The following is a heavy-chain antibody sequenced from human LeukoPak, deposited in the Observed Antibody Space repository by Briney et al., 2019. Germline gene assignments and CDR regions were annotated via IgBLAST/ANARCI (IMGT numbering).Heavy chain of an antibody. CDR1: GGSISSSTYY. CDR3: ARSGYDFWSGYPQDLDY. D-gene: IGHD3-3*01. CDR2: ISYSGST. Sequence: SETLSLTCTVSGGSISSSTYYWGWIRQPPGKGLDWIGSISYSGSTYYNPSLKSRVTISVDTSKNQFSLKLSSVTAADTAVYYCARSGYDFWSGYPQDLDYWGQGTLVTVSS. V-gene: IGHV4-39*01. J-gene: IGHJ4*02.